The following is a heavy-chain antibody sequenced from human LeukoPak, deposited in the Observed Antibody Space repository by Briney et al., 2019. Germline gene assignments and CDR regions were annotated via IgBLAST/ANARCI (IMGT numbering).Heavy chain of an antibody. CDR2: IKQDGSEK. CDR3: ARGWYSSGWYDY. CDR1: GFTLSSYW. Sequence: GGSLRLSCAASGFTLSSYWMSWVRQAPGKGLEWVANIKQDGSEKYYVDSVKGRFTISRDNAKNSLYLQMNSLRAEDTAVYYCARGWYSSGWYDYWGQGTLVTVSS. J-gene: IGHJ4*02. D-gene: IGHD6-19*01. V-gene: IGHV3-7*01.